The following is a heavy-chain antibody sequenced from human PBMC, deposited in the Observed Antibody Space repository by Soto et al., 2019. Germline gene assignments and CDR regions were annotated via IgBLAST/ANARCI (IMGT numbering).Heavy chain of an antibody. CDR2: IRSKAYGGTT. J-gene: IGHJ6*02. V-gene: IGHV3-49*04. CDR1: GFTFGDYA. Sequence: GGSLRLSCTASGFTFGDYAMSWVRQAPGKGLEWVGFIRSKAYGGTTEYAASVKGRCTISRDDSKSIAYLQMNSLKTEDTAVYYCTSRDCSGGSCYPAPYYYGMDVWGQGTTVTVSS. CDR3: TSRDCSGGSCYPAPYYYGMDV. D-gene: IGHD2-15*01.